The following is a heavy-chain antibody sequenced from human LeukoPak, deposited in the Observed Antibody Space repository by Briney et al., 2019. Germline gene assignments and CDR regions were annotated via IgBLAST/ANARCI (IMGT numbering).Heavy chain of an antibody. CDR3: ARDPQVGARNYFDY. Sequence: SETLSLTCIVSGDSSYNNIYYWGWIRQPPGKGLEWIGSIDYSGSSYYNPSLKSRATISIDASMDQFSLKLTSVTAADTAVYYCARDPQVGARNYFDYWGQGTLVTVSS. D-gene: IGHD1-26*01. CDR1: GDSSYNNIYY. V-gene: IGHV4-39*07. CDR2: IDYSGSS. J-gene: IGHJ4*02.